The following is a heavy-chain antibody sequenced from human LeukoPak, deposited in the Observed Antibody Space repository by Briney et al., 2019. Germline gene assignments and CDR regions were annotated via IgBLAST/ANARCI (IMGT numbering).Heavy chain of an antibody. D-gene: IGHD6-13*01. J-gene: IGHJ4*02. CDR3: ARGRSWAAAWYGGYYFDH. Sequence: SETLSLTCTVSGGSISSSSYYWGWIRQPPGKGLEWIGSIYYSGSTYYNPSLKSRVTISVDTSKNQFSLKLSSVTAADTAVYYCARGRSWAAAWYGGYYFDHWGQGTLVTVSS. CDR1: GGSISSSSYY. V-gene: IGHV4-39*01. CDR2: IYYSGST.